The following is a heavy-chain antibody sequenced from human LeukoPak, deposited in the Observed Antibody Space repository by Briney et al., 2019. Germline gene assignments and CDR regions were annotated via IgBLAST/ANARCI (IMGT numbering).Heavy chain of an antibody. J-gene: IGHJ4*02. CDR3: ARDRSGGYVSYFDY. V-gene: IGHV3-48*02. D-gene: IGHD3-22*01. CDR1: GFTFRTYP. Sequence: HSGGSLRLSCAASGFTFRTYPMNWIRQAPGKGLEWVSYISVSSDIIYYADSVKGRFTISRDNAKNSLYLQMNSLRDEDTAVYYCARDRSGGYVSYFDYWGQGSLVTVSA. CDR2: ISVSSDII.